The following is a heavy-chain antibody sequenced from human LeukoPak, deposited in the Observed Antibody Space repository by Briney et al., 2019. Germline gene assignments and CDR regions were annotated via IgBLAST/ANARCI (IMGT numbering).Heavy chain of an antibody. D-gene: IGHD1-26*01. CDR2: INHSGST. CDR3: AKCLSSGSYRWPDYYYGMDV. V-gene: IGHV4-34*01. CDR1: GGSFSGYY. J-gene: IGHJ6*02. Sequence: PSETLSLTCAVYGGSFSGYYWSWIRQPPGKGLEWIGEINHSGSTNYNPSLKSRVTISVDTSKNQFSLKLSSVTAADTAVYYCAKCLSSGSYRWPDYYYGMDVWGQGTTVTVSS.